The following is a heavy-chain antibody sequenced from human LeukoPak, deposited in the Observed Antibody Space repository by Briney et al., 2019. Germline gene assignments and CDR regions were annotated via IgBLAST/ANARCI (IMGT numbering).Heavy chain of an antibody. V-gene: IGHV4-34*01. Sequence: PSETLSLTCAVYGGSFSGYYWSWIRQPPGKGLEGIGEINHSGSTNYNPSLKSRVTISVDTSKNQFSLKLSSVTAADTAVYYCAVGYCSSTSCIGDYWGQGTLVTVSS. CDR1: GGSFSGYY. CDR2: INHSGST. D-gene: IGHD2-2*01. CDR3: AVGYCSSTSCIGDY. J-gene: IGHJ4*02.